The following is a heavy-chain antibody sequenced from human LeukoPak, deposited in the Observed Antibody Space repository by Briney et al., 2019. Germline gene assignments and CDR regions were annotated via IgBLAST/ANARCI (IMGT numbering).Heavy chain of an antibody. J-gene: IGHJ1*01. Sequence: SETLSLTCTVSGGSISSYYWSWIRQPPGKGLEWIGYIYYSGSTNYNPSLKSRVTISVDTSKNQFSLKLSSVTAADTAVYYCAREGYDRDQYFQHWGQGTLVTVSS. D-gene: IGHD3-10*02. V-gene: IGHV4-59*01. CDR1: GGSISSYY. CDR3: AREGYDRDQYFQH. CDR2: IYYSGST.